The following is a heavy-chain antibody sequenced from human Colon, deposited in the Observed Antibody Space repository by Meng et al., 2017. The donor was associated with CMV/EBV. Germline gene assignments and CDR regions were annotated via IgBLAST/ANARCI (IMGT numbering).Heavy chain of an antibody. J-gene: IGHJ1*01. Sequence: TVSYHYMERVRKGTGQASEWMGCVSTVSGNNKKERKFKARVTIAWDRSMSTAYMEMSSLRSEDTAMCYCFGYNYGSGAEYFHHWGQGTLVTVSS. CDR1: TVSYHY. CDR3: FGYNYGSGAEYFHH. D-gene: IGHD5-18*01. CDR2: VSTVSGNN. V-gene: IGHV1-45*02.